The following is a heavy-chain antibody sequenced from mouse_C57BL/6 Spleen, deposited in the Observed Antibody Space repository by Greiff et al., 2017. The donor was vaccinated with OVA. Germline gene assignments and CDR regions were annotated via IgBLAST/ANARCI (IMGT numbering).Heavy chain of an antibody. Sequence: VQLQESGGGLVQPGGSLSLSCAASGFTFTDYYMSWVRQPPGKALEWMGFIRHKANGYTTEYSASVKGRFTISRDNSQSILYLHMNARRAEDSATYYCERDGSSAWFAYWGQGTLVTVSA. CDR2: IRHKANGYTT. V-gene: IGHV7-3*01. CDR1: GFTFTDYY. CDR3: ERDGSSAWFAY. J-gene: IGHJ3*01. D-gene: IGHD1-1*01.